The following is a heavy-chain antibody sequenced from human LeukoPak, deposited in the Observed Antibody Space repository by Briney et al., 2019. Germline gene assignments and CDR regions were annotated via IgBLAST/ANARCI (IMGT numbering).Heavy chain of an antibody. CDR3: SRAYSGSSFPYYYYYYMDV. CDR2: INHSGST. D-gene: IGHD1-26*01. Sequence: PPETLSLTCAVYGGSFSGYYWSWIRQPPGKGLEWIGEINHSGSTNYNPSLKSRVTISVDTSKNQFSLKLSSVTAADTAVYYCSRAYSGSSFPYYYYYYMDVWGKGTTVTVSS. CDR1: GGSFSGYY. J-gene: IGHJ6*03. V-gene: IGHV4-34*01.